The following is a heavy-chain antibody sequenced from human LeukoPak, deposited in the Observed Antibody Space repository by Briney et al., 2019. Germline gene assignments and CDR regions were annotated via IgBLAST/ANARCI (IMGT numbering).Heavy chain of an antibody. Sequence: SVKVSCKASGGTFSSYAISWVRQAPGQGLEWMGGIIPIFGTANYAQKFQGRVTITADESTSTAYMELSSLRSEDTAVYYCARGRYYYDSSDLYYLDDWGQGTLVTVSS. CDR3: ARGRYYYDSSDLYYLDD. CDR1: GGTFSSYA. J-gene: IGHJ4*02. D-gene: IGHD3-22*01. CDR2: IIPIFGTA. V-gene: IGHV1-69*13.